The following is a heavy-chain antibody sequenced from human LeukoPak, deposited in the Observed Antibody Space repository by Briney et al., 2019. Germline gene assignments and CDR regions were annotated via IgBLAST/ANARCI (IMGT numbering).Heavy chain of an antibody. CDR1: GYSFTSYW. CDR3: ARRHYYDSSGYFDDAFDI. CDR2: IYPGDSDT. Sequence: LGESLKISCKGSGYSFTSYWIGWVRQMPGKGLEWMGIIYPGDSDTRYSPSFQDQVTISADKSISTAYLQWSSLKASDTAMYYCARRHYYDSSGYFDDAFDIWGQGTMVTVSS. V-gene: IGHV5-51*01. D-gene: IGHD3-22*01. J-gene: IGHJ3*02.